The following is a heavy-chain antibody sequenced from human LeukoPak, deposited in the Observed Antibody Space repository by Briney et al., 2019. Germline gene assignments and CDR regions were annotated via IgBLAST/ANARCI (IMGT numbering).Heavy chain of an antibody. CDR1: GYTLTELS. V-gene: IGHV1-24*01. J-gene: IGHJ6*02. CDR3: ARVGEEYYGMDV. D-gene: IGHD3-16*01. Sequence: ASVKVSCKVSGYTLTELSMHWVRQAPGKGLEWMGGFDPEDGETIYAQKFQGRVTMTEDTSTDTAYMELSSLRSEDTAVYYCARVGEEYYGMDVWGQGTTVTVSS. CDR2: FDPEDGET.